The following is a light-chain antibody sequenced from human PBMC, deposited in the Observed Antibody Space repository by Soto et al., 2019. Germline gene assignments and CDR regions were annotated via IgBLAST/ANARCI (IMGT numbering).Light chain of an antibody. Sequence: QSALTQPASVSGSPGQSITISCTGTSSDVGGYNYVSWYQQHPGKAPKLMIYDVSNRPSGVSNRFSGSKSGNTASLTISGXQAXDEADYYCSSYTSSSTWVFGGGTQLTVL. CDR3: SSYTSSSTWV. V-gene: IGLV2-14*01. CDR1: SSDVGGYNY. J-gene: IGLJ3*02. CDR2: DVS.